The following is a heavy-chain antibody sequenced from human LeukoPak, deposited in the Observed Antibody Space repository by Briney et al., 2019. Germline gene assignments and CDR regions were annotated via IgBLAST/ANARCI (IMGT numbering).Heavy chain of an antibody. Sequence: SATLSLTCAASGGSISRYYWSWIRQPPGKGLEWVGYIYYSGTTNYNPSLKSRVTISVDTSKNQFSLKLSSVTAADTAVYYCARYGDYGFKDWGQGTLVTVSS. CDR3: ARYGDYGFKD. CDR1: GGSISRYY. D-gene: IGHD4-17*01. J-gene: IGHJ4*02. CDR2: IYYSGTT. V-gene: IGHV4-59*01.